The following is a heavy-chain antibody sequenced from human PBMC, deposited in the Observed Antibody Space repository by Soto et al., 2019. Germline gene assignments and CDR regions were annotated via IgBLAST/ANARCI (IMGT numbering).Heavy chain of an antibody. CDR3: ARLLTY. Sequence: SETLSLTCSVSGGTVSGDSITTSSFYWGWIRQPPGKGLQWVASIDYSGSTYYNPSLKSRVTISVDTSKNQFFLKLTSVTAADTAVYYCARLLTYWGHGILVTVS. D-gene: IGHD2-8*01. J-gene: IGHJ4*01. CDR2: IDYSGST. CDR1: GDSITTSSFY. V-gene: IGHV4-39*01.